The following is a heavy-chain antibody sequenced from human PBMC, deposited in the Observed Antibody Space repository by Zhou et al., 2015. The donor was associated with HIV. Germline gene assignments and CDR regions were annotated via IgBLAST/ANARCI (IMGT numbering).Heavy chain of an antibody. CDR2: IIPILGTA. D-gene: IGHD1-26*01. CDR1: GGTFSSYA. J-gene: IGHJ2*01. V-gene: IGHV1-69*06. CDR3: VRDRGGATRPDWRYFDL. Sequence: QVKLVQSGAAVKKTGSSVKVSCKASGGTFSSYAISWVRQAPGQGLEWMGGIIPILGTAKYPQKLQGRVTITADRSTSTAYMDLRSLRLEDTAVYYCVRDRGGATRPDWRYFDLWGRGTLVTVSS.